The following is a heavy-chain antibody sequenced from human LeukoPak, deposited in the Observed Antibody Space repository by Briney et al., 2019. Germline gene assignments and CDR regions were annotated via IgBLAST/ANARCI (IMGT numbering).Heavy chain of an antibody. V-gene: IGHV3-30-3*01. CDR3: ARDRGRFLEWLTYPLDY. Sequence: GGSLRLSCAASGFTFSSYAMYWVRQAPGRGLEWVAVISYDGTNKYYADSVKGRFTISRDNSRNTLYLQMNSLRAEDTAVYYCARDRGRFLEWLTYPLDYWGQGTLVTVSS. D-gene: IGHD3-3*01. CDR2: ISYDGTNK. J-gene: IGHJ4*02. CDR1: GFTFSSYA.